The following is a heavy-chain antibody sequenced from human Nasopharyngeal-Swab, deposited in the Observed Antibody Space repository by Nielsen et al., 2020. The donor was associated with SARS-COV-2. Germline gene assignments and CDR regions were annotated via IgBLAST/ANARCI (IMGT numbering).Heavy chain of an antibody. CDR3: ARRQMGAHAFDI. Sequence: SETLSLTCAISGVSVSSNNAAWNWIRLSPSSGLEWLGRTYYRSKWYNEYAASVKSRVTINPDTSKNQISLQVNSMTAEDTAVYYCARRQMGAHAFDIWGQGTMVTVSS. CDR2: TYYRSKWYN. D-gene: IGHD3-16*01. J-gene: IGHJ3*02. CDR1: GVSVSSNNAA. V-gene: IGHV6-1*01.